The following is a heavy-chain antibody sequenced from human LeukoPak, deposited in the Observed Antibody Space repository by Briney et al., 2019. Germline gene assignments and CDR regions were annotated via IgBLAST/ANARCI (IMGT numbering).Heavy chain of an antibody. J-gene: IGHJ5*02. CDR3: ATGCDSSVRSDGSNWFDP. V-gene: IGHV4-39*07. CDR2: IFYSGST. D-gene: IGHD3-22*01. Sequence: PSETLSLTCTVPSGSTSTSNYYWGWVRQPPGKALEWLGNIFYSGSTYYSPSLKSRVTISVDTSKNQFSLKLSSVTAADTAVYYCATGCDSSVRSDGSNWFDPWGQGTLVTVSS. CDR1: SGSTSTSNYY.